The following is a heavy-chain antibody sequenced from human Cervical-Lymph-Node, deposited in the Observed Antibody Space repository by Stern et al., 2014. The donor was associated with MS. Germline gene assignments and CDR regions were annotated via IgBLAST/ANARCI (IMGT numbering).Heavy chain of an antibody. J-gene: IGHJ4*02. CDR2: ISSSSSYI. CDR3: ARNDYVWGSYRLIDY. CDR1: GFTFSSYS. D-gene: IGHD3-16*02. Sequence: VQLVESGGGLVKPGGSLRLSCAASGFTFSSYSMNWVRQAPGKGLEWVSSISSSSSYIYYADSVKGRFTISRDNAKNSLYLQMNSLRAEDTAVYYCARNDYVWGSYRLIDYWGQGTLVTVSS. V-gene: IGHV3-21*01.